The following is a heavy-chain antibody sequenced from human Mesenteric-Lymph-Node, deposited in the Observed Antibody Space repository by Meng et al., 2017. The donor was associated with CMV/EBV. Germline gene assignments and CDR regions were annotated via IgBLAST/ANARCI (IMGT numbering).Heavy chain of an antibody. D-gene: IGHD2-2*01. Sequence: SETLSLTCTVSGGSISSSGDYYWSWIRQSPGKGLEWIGYIYYSGSTNYNPSLKGRVTISVDTSKNQFSLKLSSVTAADTAVYYCARWSDCSSTSCSYYYGMDVWGQGTTVTVSS. CDR3: ARWSDCSSTSCSYYYGMDV. V-gene: IGHV4-61*08. CDR1: GGSISSSGDYY. CDR2: IYYSGST. J-gene: IGHJ6*02.